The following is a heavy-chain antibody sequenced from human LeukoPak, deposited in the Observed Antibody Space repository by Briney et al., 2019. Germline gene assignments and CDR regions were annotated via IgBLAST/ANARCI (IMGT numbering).Heavy chain of an antibody. J-gene: IGHJ3*02. V-gene: IGHV3-11*04. Sequence: PGGSLRLSCAASGFTFSDYYTSWIRQAPGKGLEWVSYISSSGSTIYYADSVKRRFTISRDNAKNSLYLQMSSLRAEDTAVYYCARVWRSGGVFDIWGQGTMVTVSS. CDR3: ARVWRSGGVFDI. D-gene: IGHD2-8*02. CDR2: ISSSGSTI. CDR1: GFTFSDYY.